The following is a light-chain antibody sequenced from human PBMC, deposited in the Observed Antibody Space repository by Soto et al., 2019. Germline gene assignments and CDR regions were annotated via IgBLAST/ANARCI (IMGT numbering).Light chain of an antibody. Sequence: DIQMTQSPSTLSGSVGDRVTITCRASQTISSWLAWYQQKPGKAPKLMIYKASTLKSGVPSRFSGSGAGTEFTLTISSRPPDDFATYYCQHYNSYSEAFGQGTKV. J-gene: IGKJ1*01. CDR2: KAS. V-gene: IGKV1-5*03. CDR3: QHYNSYSEA. CDR1: QTISSW.